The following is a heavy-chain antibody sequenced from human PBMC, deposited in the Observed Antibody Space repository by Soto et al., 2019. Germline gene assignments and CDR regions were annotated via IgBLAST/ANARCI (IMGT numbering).Heavy chain of an antibody. D-gene: IGHD6-13*01. CDR1: GFTFSSYG. J-gene: IGHJ6*02. Sequence: QVQLVESGGGVVQPGRSLRLSCAASGFTFSSYGMHWVRQAPGKGLKWVAVISYDGSNKYYADSVKGRFTISRDNSKNTLYLQMNSLRAEDTAVYYCAKDRGIAALRYYYYGMDVWGQGTTVTVSS. CDR2: ISYDGSNK. V-gene: IGHV3-30*18. CDR3: AKDRGIAALRYYYYGMDV.